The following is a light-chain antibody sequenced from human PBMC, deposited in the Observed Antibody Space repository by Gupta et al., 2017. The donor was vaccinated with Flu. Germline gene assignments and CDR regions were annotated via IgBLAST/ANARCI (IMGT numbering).Light chain of an antibody. CDR2: GAS. Sequence: EIVMTQSQATLSGSPGERATLSCRASQSVSSNLAWYQQKPGQAPRLLLYGASTRATGIPARFSGSGSGTEFTLTIRSLQSEDFAVYYCQQYNNWPPKTFGQGTKVEIK. CDR1: QSVSSN. CDR3: QQYNNWPPKT. J-gene: IGKJ1*01. V-gene: IGKV3-15*01.